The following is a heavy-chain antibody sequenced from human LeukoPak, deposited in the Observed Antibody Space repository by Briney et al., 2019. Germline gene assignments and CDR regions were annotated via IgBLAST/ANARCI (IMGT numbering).Heavy chain of an antibody. CDR3: AKDRFSGSLWY. CDR2: ISYDGSNK. J-gene: IGHJ4*02. Sequence: GGSLRLSCAASGFTFSSYAMHWVRQAPGKGLEWVAVISYDGSNKYYADSVKGRFTISRDNSKNTLYLQMNSLRAEDTAVYYCAKDRFSGSLWYWGQGTLVTVSS. CDR1: GFTFSSYA. V-gene: IGHV3-30-3*01. D-gene: IGHD1-26*01.